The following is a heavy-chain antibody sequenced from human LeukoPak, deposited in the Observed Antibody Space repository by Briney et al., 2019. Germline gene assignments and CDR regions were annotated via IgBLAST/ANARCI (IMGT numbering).Heavy chain of an antibody. D-gene: IGHD6-13*01. J-gene: IGHJ6*04. CDR3: AGGSSSETYYYYYYGMDV. CDR2: ISSSGSTI. V-gene: IGHV3-48*03. CDR1: GFTFSSYE. Sequence: GGSLRLSCAASGFTFSSYEMNWVRQAPGKGLEWGSYISSSGSTIYYADSVKGRFTIPRDNAKNSLYLQMNSLRAEDTAVYYCAGGSSSETYYYYYYGMDVWGKGTTVTVSS.